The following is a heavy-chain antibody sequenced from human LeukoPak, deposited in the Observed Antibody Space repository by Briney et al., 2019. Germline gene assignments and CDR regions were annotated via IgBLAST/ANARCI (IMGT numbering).Heavy chain of an antibody. CDR2: ISYDGSNK. J-gene: IGHJ3*02. V-gene: IGHV3-30*03. D-gene: IGHD3-10*01. Sequence: GGSLRLSCAASGFTVSSNYMNWVRQAPGKGLEWVAVISYDGSNKYYADSVKGRFTISRDSSKNTLYVQMNSLRVEDTAIYYCARDAERIRATEGLDIWGQGTMVTVSS. CDR3: ARDAERIRATEGLDI. CDR1: GFTVSSNY.